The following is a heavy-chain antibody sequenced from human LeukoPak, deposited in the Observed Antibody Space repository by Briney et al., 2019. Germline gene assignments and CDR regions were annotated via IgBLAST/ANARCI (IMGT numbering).Heavy chain of an antibody. CDR2: ISSSSSYI. J-gene: IGHJ4*02. Sequence: PGGSLRLSCAASGFTFNNYRINRVGQAPGKGLEWVSSISSSSSYIYYADSVKGRFTISRDNANDSLYLKMNSLRAEDTSVYYFASNFVGVPAAWGQGTLVTVSS. V-gene: IGHV3-21*01. CDR3: ASNFVGVPAA. D-gene: IGHD2-2*01. CDR1: GFTFNNYR.